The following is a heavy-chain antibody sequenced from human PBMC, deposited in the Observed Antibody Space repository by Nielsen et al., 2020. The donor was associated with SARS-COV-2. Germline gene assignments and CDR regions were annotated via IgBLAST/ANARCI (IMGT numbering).Heavy chain of an antibody. V-gene: IGHV1-8*01. CDR3: AREARIAVAGKGGDY. D-gene: IGHD6-19*01. J-gene: IGHJ4*02. Sequence: ASVKVSCKASGYTFTSYDINWVRQATGQGLEWMEWMNPNSGNTGYAQKFQGRVTMTRNTSISTAYMELSSLRSDDTAVYYCAREARIAVAGKGGDYWGQGTLVTVSS. CDR2: MNPNSGNT. CDR1: GYTFTSYD.